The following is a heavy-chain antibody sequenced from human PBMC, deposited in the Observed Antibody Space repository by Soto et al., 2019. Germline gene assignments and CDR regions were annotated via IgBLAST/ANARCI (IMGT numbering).Heavy chain of an antibody. Sequence: GGSLRLSCAASGFTISSYAMSWVRQAPGKGLEWVSAISGSGGSTYYADSVKGRFTISRDNSKNTLYLQMNSLRAEDTAVYYCATANYDFTWFDPWGQGTLVTVSS. CDR1: GFTISSYA. V-gene: IGHV3-23*01. CDR3: ATANYDFTWFDP. CDR2: ISGSGGST. D-gene: IGHD3-3*01. J-gene: IGHJ5*02.